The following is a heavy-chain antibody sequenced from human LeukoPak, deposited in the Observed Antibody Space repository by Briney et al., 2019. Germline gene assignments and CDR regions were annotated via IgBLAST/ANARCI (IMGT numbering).Heavy chain of an antibody. CDR2: IRYDGSNK. Sequence: PGGSLRLSCAASGFTFSSYGMHWVRQAPGKGLEWVAVIRYDGSNKYYADSVKGRFTISRDNSKNTLYLQMNSLRAEDTAVYYCARDQNSGIDYWGQGTLVTVSS. V-gene: IGHV3-33*01. D-gene: IGHD3-10*01. J-gene: IGHJ4*02. CDR1: GFTFSSYG. CDR3: ARDQNSGIDY.